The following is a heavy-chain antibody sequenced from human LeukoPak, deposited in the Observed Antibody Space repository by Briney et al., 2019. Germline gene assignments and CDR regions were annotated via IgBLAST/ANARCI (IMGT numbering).Heavy chain of an antibody. Sequence: PGGSLRLSCVDSGFTFSSYAMSWVRQLPGKGLEWVSSISDSGAGTYYAGSVKGRFTISRDNSKNTLYLQMNSLRAEDTAAYYCASRQGLGWHYVNWGQGTLVTVSS. CDR2: ISDSGAGT. CDR3: ASRQGLGWHYVN. D-gene: IGHD3-10*02. J-gene: IGHJ4*02. CDR1: GFTFSSYA. V-gene: IGHV3-23*01.